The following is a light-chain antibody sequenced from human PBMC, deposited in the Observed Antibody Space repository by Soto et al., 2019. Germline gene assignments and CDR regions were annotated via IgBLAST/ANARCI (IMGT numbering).Light chain of an antibody. J-gene: IGKJ2*01. CDR3: QQSIITPYT. CDR1: QSISRY. Sequence: DIQMTQSPSSLSASVGDRVTITCRASQSISRYLNWYQQKPGKAPKLLIQGAYPLQSGAPSRFSGHGSGTNFTLTISSLQPEDSATYYCQQSIITPYTFGQGTKLEIK. V-gene: IGKV1-39*01. CDR2: GAY.